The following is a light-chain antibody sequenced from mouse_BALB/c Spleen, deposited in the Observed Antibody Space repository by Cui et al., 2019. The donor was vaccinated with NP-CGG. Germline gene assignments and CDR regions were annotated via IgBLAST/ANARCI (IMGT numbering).Light chain of an antibody. CDR3: ALWYTNHWV. CDR1: IGAGTTSNY. CDR2: GTN. J-gene: IGLJ1*01. Sequence: QAVVSPESALTTSPGKTVTLTCRSSIGAGTTSNYANWVQEKPDHLFTGLIGGTNNRVPGVPARFSGSLIGDKAALTITGAQTEDEAIYFCALWYTNHWVFGGGTKQTVL. V-gene: IGLV1*01.